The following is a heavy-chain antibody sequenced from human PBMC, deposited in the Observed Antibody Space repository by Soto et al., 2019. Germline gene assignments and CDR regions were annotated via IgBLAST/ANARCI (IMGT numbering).Heavy chain of an antibody. CDR1: GFTFSSYD. CDR3: AKTWRQLASVDS. CDR2: ISTSGGST. D-gene: IGHD6-6*01. V-gene: IGHV3-23*01. J-gene: IGHJ4*02. Sequence: GGSLRLSCAASGFTFSSYDMSWVRQAPGKGLEWVSAISTSGGSTYYADSVKGRFTISRDNSKNTLYLQMNSLSAEDTAIYYCAKTWRQLASVDSWGQGTLVTVSS.